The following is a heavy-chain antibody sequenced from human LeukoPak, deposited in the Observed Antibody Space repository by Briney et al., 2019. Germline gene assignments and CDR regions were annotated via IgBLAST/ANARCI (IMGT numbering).Heavy chain of an antibody. V-gene: IGHV3-23*01. J-gene: IGHJ6*02. CDR3: ARDLHYYVPMDV. D-gene: IGHD3-10*02. CDR1: GFTFSSYA. Sequence: GGSLSPSWAVSGFTFSSYAISWVRQAPGKGLEWVSSIGSDNKPHYSESVKGRFAISRDNSKNTLFLQLHNLRVEDTALYYCARDLHYYVPMDVWGQ. CDR2: IGSDNKP.